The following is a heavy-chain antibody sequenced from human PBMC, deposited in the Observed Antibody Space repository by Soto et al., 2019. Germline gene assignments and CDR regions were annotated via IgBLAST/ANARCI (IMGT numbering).Heavy chain of an antibody. J-gene: IGHJ4*02. CDR3: TTIKAVAGIGGWDY. D-gene: IGHD6-19*01. CDR2: IKSKTDGGTT. CDR1: GFTFSNAW. V-gene: IGHV3-15*07. Sequence: GGSLRLSCAVSGFTFSNAWMNWVRQAPGKGLEWVGRIKSKTDGGTTDYAATVKGRFTISRDDSKNTLYLQMNSLKTEDTAVYYCTTIKAVAGIGGWDYWGQGTLVTVSS.